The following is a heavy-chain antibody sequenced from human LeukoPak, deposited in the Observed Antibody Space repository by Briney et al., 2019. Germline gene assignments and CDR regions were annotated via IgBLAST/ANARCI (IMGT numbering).Heavy chain of an antibody. D-gene: IGHD6-13*01. CDR1: GFTFNNYA. Sequence: TGGSLRLSCAASGFTFNNYAVSWVRQAPGKGLEWVAAISGNGNTYYADSVKGRFTISRDNSKNTGYLQMNSLRAEDTAVYYCARLIAAAGRLYFDYWGQGTLVTVSS. J-gene: IGHJ4*02. CDR3: ARLIAAAGRLYFDY. CDR2: ISGNGNT. V-gene: IGHV3-23*01.